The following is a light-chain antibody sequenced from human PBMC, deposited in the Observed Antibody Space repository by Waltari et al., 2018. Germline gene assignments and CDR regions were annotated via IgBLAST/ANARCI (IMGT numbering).Light chain of an antibody. CDR3: QKYESLPAT. CDR2: DAS. J-gene: IGKJ1*01. Sequence: EIMLTQSPGTLSLSPGERATLSCRASQSISRFLAWYQQKPGQAPRLLIYDASSSATGIPDRCSGSGSGTDFSLTISRLEPEDIAVYYCQKYESLPATFGQGTKVEIK. V-gene: IGKV3-20*01. CDR1: QSISRF.